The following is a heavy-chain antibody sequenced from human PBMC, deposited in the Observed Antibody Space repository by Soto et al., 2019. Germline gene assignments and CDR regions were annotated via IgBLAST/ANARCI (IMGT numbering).Heavy chain of an antibody. V-gene: IGHV3-15*07. CDR3: TTDPVTMIVVVPSSG. D-gene: IGHD3-22*01. CDR2: IKSKTDGGTT. Sequence: GGSLRLSCAASGFTFSNAWMNWVRQAPGKGLEWVGRIKSKTDGGTTDYTAPVKGRFTISRDDSKNTLYLQMNSLKTEDTAVYYCTTDPVTMIVVVPSSGWGQGTLVTVSS. J-gene: IGHJ4*02. CDR1: GFTFSNAW.